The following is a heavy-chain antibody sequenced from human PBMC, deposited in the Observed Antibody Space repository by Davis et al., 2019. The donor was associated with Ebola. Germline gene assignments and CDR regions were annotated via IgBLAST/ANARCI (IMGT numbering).Heavy chain of an antibody. V-gene: IGHV3-74*01. Sequence: PGRSLTPSCLASGLSFSNYWIHWVCQAPGKGPAWVSRISPDGSATGFADSVKGRFSISRDNAKNTVYLQMNSLRAEDTAVYYCARDFDRVRTWGQGTLVTVSS. CDR1: GLSFSNYW. J-gene: IGHJ4*02. CDR3: ARDFDRVRT. D-gene: IGHD1-1*01. CDR2: ISPDGSAT.